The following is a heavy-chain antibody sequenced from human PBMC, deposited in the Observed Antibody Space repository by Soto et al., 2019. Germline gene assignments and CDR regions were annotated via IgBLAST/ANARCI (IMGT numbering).Heavy chain of an antibody. CDR3: ASTLGYSSGWYAEDY. CDR1: GFTFSSYA. V-gene: IGHV3-30-3*01. Sequence: QVQLVESGGGGVQPGRSLRLSCAASGFTFSSYAMHWVRQAPGRGLGWVAVISYDGSNKYYADSVKGRFTISRDNSKNTLYLQMNSLRAEDTAVYYCASTLGYSSGWYAEDYWGQGTLVTVSS. CDR2: ISYDGSNK. J-gene: IGHJ4*02. D-gene: IGHD6-19*01.